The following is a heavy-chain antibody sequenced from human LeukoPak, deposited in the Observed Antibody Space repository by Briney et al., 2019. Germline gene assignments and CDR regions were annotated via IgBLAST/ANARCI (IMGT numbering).Heavy chain of an antibody. CDR3: ARSGSSWYDTFDY. D-gene: IGHD6-13*01. J-gene: IGHJ4*02. V-gene: IGHV1-2*02. CDR1: GYTFTGYY. CDR2: INPNSGAT. Sequence: ASVKVSCKASGYTFTGYYLHWVRQAPGQGLEWMGWINPNSGATEYSQKFQGRVTMTRDTSTSTVYMELSSLRSEDTAVYYCARSGSSWYDTFDYWGQGTLVTVSS.